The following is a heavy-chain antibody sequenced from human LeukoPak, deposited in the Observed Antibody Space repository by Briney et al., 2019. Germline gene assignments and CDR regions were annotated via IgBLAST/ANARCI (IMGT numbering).Heavy chain of an antibody. CDR2: ISYDGSNK. CDR3: AKNRVLYSSSTLR. J-gene: IGHJ4*02. CDR1: GFTFSSYG. D-gene: IGHD6-13*01. V-gene: IGHV3-30*18. Sequence: PGRSLRLSCAASGFTFSSYGMHWVRQAPGKGLEWVAVISYDGSNKYYADSVKGRFTISRDNSKNTLYLQMNSLRAEDTAVYYCAKNRVLYSSSTLRWGQGTLVTVSS.